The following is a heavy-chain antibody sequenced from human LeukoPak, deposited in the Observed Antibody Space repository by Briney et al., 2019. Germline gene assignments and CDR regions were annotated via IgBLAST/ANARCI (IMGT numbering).Heavy chain of an antibody. V-gene: IGHV4-59*01. CDR1: GGSISSYY. CDR3: AREREFGSGYYRNWFDP. CDR2: IYYSGST. J-gene: IGHJ5*02. Sequence: SETLSLTCTVSGGSISSYYWSWIRQPPGKGLEWIGNIYYSGSTNYNPSLKSRVTISVDTSKNQFSLKLSSVTAADTAVYYCAREREFGSGYYRNWFDPWGQGTLVTVSS. D-gene: IGHD3-22*01.